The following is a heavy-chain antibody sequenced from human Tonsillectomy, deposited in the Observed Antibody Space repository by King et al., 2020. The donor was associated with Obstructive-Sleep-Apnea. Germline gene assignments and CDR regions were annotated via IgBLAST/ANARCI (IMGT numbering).Heavy chain of an antibody. CDR2: ISWNSGTI. V-gene: IGHV3-9*01. CDR3: VKGDYGSGQSGGDV. CDR1: GFTFDDYA. D-gene: IGHD3-10*01. J-gene: IGHJ6*01. Sequence: VQLVESGGGLVQPGRSLRLSCAVSGFTFDDYAMHWVRQAPGKGLEWVSGISWNSGTIGYVVSVKGRFIISRDNAKNSMYLQMNSLRGEDTALYYCVKGDYGSGQSGGDVWGQGTTVTVSS.